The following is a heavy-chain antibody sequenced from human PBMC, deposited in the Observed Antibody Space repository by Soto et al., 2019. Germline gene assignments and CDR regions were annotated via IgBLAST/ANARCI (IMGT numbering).Heavy chain of an antibody. J-gene: IGHJ4*02. D-gene: IGHD2-2*01. Sequence: HPGGSLRLSCAASGFTVSSNYMSWVRQAPGKGLEWVSVIYSGGSTYYADSVKGRFTISRDNSKNTLYLQMNSLRAEDTAVYYCAKFPRVVVPAAMLFDYWGQGTLVTVSS. CDR3: AKFPRVVVPAAMLFDY. CDR2: IYSGGST. CDR1: GFTVSSNY. V-gene: IGHV3-53*01.